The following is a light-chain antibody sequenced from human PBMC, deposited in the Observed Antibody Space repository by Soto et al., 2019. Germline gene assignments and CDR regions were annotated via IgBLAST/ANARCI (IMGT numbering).Light chain of an antibody. J-gene: IGKJ1*01. CDR3: QQRSNWPWT. CDR2: DAS. CDR1: QSVRNY. V-gene: IGKV3-11*01. Sequence: EIVLTQSPATLSLSPGERATLSCRASQSVRNYLAWYQQKPGQAPRLLIYDASNRATGIPGRFSGSGSGTDLTLTISSLEPEDFAVYYCQQRSNWPWTLGQGTKVEI.